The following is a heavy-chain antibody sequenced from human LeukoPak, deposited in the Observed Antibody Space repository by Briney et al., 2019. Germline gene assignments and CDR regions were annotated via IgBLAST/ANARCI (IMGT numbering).Heavy chain of an antibody. J-gene: IGHJ3*02. CDR3: ARVGSGGTREDTFDI. CDR2: IGSSGSHI. Sequence: GGSLRLSCAASGFTFSSYSMNWVRQTPGKGLEWVSSIGSSGSHIYYADSLKGRFTISRDNAKNSLYLQMNSLRAEDTAVYYCARVGSGGTREDTFDIWGQGTMVTVSS. CDR1: GFTFSSYS. D-gene: IGHD1-26*01. V-gene: IGHV3-21*01.